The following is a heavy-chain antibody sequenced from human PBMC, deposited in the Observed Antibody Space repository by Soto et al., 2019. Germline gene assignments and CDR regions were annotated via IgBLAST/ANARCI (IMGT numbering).Heavy chain of an antibody. D-gene: IGHD3-10*01. CDR3: AKDLLWFGESSLSIY. CDR1: GFTFSSYA. V-gene: IGHV3-23*01. J-gene: IGHJ4*02. CDR2: ISGSGGST. Sequence: GGSLRLSCAASGFTFSSYAMSWVRQAPGKGLEWVSAISGSGGSTYYADSVKGRFTISRDNSKNTLYLQMNSLRAEDTAVHYCAKDLLWFGESSLSIYWGQGTLVTVSS.